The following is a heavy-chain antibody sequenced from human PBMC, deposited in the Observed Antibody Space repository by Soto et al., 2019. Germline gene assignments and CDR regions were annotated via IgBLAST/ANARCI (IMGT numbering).Heavy chain of an antibody. D-gene: IGHD3-9*01. V-gene: IGHV1-69*13. Sequence: SVEVSCKASGGTFSSYAISWVRQAPGQGLEWMGGIIPIFGTANYAQKFQGRVTITADESTSTAYMELSSLRSEDTAVYYCARGGYDILTGYWFDPWGQGTLVTVSS. J-gene: IGHJ5*02. CDR1: GGTFSSYA. CDR2: IIPIFGTA. CDR3: ARGGYDILTGYWFDP.